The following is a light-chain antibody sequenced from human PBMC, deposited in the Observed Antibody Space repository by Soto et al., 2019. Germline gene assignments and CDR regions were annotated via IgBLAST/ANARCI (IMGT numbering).Light chain of an antibody. CDR3: CSYAGSSTSAV. J-gene: IGLJ2*01. V-gene: IGLV2-23*01. Sequence: QSALTQPASVSGSPGQSITISCTGTSSDVGSYNLVSWYQQHPGKAPKVIIHEGGKRPSGVSNRFSGSKSGITASLTISGLQAEDEADYYCCSYAGSSTSAVFGGGTKLTVL. CDR2: EGG. CDR1: SSDVGSYNL.